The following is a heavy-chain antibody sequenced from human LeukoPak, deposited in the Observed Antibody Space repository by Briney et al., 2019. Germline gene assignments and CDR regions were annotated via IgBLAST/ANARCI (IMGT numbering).Heavy chain of an antibody. V-gene: IGHV4-30-2*01. CDR1: GDSINRGAYS. CDR2: IHYSGST. J-gene: IGHJ5*02. Sequence: SETLSLTCAVTGDSINRGAYSWSWIRQPPGKGLDLLGYIHYSGSTYYNPSLKSRVTISLDRPKNQFSLKLTSVTAADTAVYYCARVNYYGSGSYLWFDPWGHGTLVTVSS. D-gene: IGHD3-10*01. CDR3: ARVNYYGSGSYLWFDP.